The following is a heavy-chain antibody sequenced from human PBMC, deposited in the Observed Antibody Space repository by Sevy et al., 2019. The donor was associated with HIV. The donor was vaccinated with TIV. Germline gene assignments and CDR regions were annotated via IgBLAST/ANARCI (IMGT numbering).Heavy chain of an antibody. CDR3: AKEVVKYYYGSVSTFDD. V-gene: IGHV3-23*01. J-gene: IGHJ4*02. CDR2: ISGTGGST. CDR1: GFTFSSYA. D-gene: IGHD3-10*01. Sequence: GGSLRLSCAASGFTFSSYAMSWVRQAPGKGLEWVSAISGTGGSTYYADSVKGRFTISRDNSKNTLYLQMNSLRAEDTAVYYCAKEVVKYYYGSVSTFDDWGQGTLVTVSS.